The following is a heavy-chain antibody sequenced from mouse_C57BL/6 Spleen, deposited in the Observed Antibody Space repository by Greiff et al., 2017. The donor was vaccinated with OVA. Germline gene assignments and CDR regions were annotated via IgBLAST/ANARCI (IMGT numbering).Heavy chain of an antibody. D-gene: IGHD3-1*01. CDR3: TRSGFDV. Sequence: VQLQQSGAELVRPGASVTLSCKASGYTFTDYEMHWVKQTPVHGLEWIGAIDPETGGTAYNQKFKGKAILTADKSSSSAYMELRSLTSEDSAVYYCTRSGFDVWGTGTTVTVSS. V-gene: IGHV1-15*01. J-gene: IGHJ1*03. CDR2: IDPETGGT. CDR1: GYTFTDYE.